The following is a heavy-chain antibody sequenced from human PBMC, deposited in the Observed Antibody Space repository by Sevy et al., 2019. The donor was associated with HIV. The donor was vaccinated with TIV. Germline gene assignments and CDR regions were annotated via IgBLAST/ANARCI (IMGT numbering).Heavy chain of an antibody. V-gene: IGHV3-23*01. CDR3: AKVHSSVRGVIITGFDY. Sequence: GGSLRLSCAASGFTFSSYAMSWVRQAPGKGLEWVSAISGSGGRTYYADSVKGRFSISRDNSKNTLYLQMNSLRAEDTAVYYCAKVHSSVRGVIITGFDYWGQGTLVTVSS. J-gene: IGHJ4*02. CDR2: ISGSGGRT. D-gene: IGHD3-10*01. CDR1: GFTFSSYA.